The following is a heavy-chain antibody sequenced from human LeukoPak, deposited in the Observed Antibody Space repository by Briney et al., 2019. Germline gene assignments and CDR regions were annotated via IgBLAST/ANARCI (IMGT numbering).Heavy chain of an antibody. V-gene: IGHV1-18*01. Sequence: GASVKVCCKASGYTFTTYGITWVRQAPGQGLEWMGWISGYNGKTNYAQKLQGRVTMTTDPSTSTAYMELRSLRSDDTAVFYCARDQRPPSYYFDYWGQGTLVTVSS. D-gene: IGHD5-24*01. CDR2: ISGYNGKT. CDR3: ARDQRPPSYYFDY. J-gene: IGHJ4*02. CDR1: GYTFTTYG.